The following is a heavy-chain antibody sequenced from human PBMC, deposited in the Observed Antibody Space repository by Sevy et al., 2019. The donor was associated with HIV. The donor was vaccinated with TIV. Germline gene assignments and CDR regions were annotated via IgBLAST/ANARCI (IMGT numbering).Heavy chain of an antibody. J-gene: IGHJ4*02. D-gene: IGHD6-13*01. CDR1: GGSISSGDYY. V-gene: IGHV4-30-4*01. Sequence: SETLSLTCTVSGGSISSGDYYWSWIRQPPGKGLEWIGYIYYSGSTYYNPSLKSRVTISVDTSKNQFSLKPGSVTATDTAVYYWARAGRYGSSFGYFDYWGQGTLVTVSS. CDR3: ARAGRYGSSFGYFDY. CDR2: IYYSGST.